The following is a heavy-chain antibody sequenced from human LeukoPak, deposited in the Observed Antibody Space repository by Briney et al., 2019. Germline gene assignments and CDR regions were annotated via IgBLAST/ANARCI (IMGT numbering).Heavy chain of an antibody. CDR2: IYPGDSDT. CDR3: ARWASLTYGGNSRGYYYYYGMDV. CDR1: GYSFTSYW. D-gene: IGHD4-23*01. J-gene: IGHJ6*02. V-gene: IGHV5-51*01. Sequence: GESLKISCKGSGYSFTSYWIGWVRQLSGKGLEWMGIIYPGDSDTRYSPSFQGQVTISADKSISTAYLQWSSLKASDTAMYYCARWASLTYGGNSRGYYYYYGMDVWGQGTTVTVSS.